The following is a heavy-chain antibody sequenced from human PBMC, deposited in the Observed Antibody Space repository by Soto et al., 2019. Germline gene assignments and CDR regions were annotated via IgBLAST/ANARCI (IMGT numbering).Heavy chain of an antibody. CDR2: IRSKANSYAT. J-gene: IGHJ4*02. CDR1: GFTFSGSA. D-gene: IGHD3-3*01. V-gene: IGHV3-73*01. Sequence: GGSLRLSCAASGFTFSGSAMHWVRQASGKGLEWVGRIRSKANSYATAYAASVKGRFTISRDDSKNTAYLQMNSLKTEDTAVYYCTSVDYDFWSGYYGIDYWGQGTLVTVS. CDR3: TSVDYDFWSGYYGIDY.